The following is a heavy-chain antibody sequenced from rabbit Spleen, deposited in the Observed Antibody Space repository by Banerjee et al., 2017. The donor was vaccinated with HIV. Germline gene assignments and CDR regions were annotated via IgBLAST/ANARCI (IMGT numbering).Heavy chain of an antibody. CDR2: IDPVFGIT. J-gene: IGHJ3*01. CDR1: GFTLSSYY. V-gene: IGHV1S7*01. CDR3: ARDGAGGSYFAL. D-gene: IGHD8-1*01. Sequence: QVEESGGDLVKPGGSLKLSCTASGFTLSSYYMNWVRQAPGKGLEWIGYIDPVFGITAYANWVNGRFSISRENAQNTVFLQMTSLTAADTATYFCARDGAGGSYFALWGQGTLVTVS.